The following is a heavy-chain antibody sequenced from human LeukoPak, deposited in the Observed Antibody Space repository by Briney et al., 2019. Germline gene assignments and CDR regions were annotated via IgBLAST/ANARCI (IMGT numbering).Heavy chain of an antibody. Sequence: GGSLRLSCTASGFTFGDYAMSWVRQAPGKGLEWVGFIRSKAYGGTTEYAGSVKGRFTISRDDSKSIAYLQMNSLRTEDTAVYYCTRDKVVVDPYYFDYWGQGTLVTVSS. V-gene: IGHV3-49*04. CDR3: TRDKVVVDPYYFDY. CDR2: IRSKAYGGTT. D-gene: IGHD3-22*01. CDR1: GFTFGDYA. J-gene: IGHJ4*02.